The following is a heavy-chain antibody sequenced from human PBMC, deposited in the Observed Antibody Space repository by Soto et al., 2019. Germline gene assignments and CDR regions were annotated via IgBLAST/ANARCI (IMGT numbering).Heavy chain of an antibody. Sequence: ASVKVSCKASGYTFTSYGIHWVRQAPGQRLEWMGWINAANGDTKYLPKFQGRVTITRDTSASTAYMELSSLRSEDTAVYYCVRRHVSATGIDWFEPWGQGTLVTGLL. J-gene: IGHJ5*02. CDR3: VRRHVSATGIDWFEP. CDR2: INAANGDT. CDR1: GYTFTSYG. V-gene: IGHV1-3*01. D-gene: IGHD6-13*01.